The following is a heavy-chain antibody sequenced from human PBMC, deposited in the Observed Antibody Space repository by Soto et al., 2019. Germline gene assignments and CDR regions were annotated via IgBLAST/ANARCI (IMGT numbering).Heavy chain of an antibody. CDR3: ARGNLSFDFDS. Sequence: QIQLVESGGDVVQPGRSLRLSCAASGFNFGFFGMHWVRQAPGKGLEWVAFISGDGINTHYADSVRGRFTLSRDYSKKTMYLQMHTLREDDTALYYCARGNLSFDFDSWGQGTLVTVSS. J-gene: IGHJ4*02. CDR2: ISGDGINT. CDR1: GFNFGFFG. D-gene: IGHD3-10*01. V-gene: IGHV3-30*03.